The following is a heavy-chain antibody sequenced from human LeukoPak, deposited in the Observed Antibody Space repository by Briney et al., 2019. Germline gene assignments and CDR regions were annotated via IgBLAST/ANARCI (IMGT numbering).Heavy chain of an antibody. CDR2: IIPIFGTA. Sequence: ASVKVSCKASGGTFSSYAIRWVRQAPGQGLEWMGGIIPIFGTANYAQKFQGRVTITADESTSTAYMELSSLRSEDTAVYYCARGRQNLDYFDYWGQGTLVTVSS. CDR3: ARGRQNLDYFDY. J-gene: IGHJ4*02. V-gene: IGHV1-69*13. D-gene: IGHD2-15*01. CDR1: GGTFSSYA.